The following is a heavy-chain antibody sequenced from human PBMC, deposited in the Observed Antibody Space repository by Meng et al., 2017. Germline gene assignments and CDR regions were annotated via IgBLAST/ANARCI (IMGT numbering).Heavy chain of an antibody. CDR3: ARGFLWFGEDVDY. V-gene: IGHV3-33*01. Sequence: VEVVESGGGLVKAGGSLGLSWAGSGFTFSSYGMRWVRQAPGKGLEWVAVIWYDGSNKYYADSVKDRFTISRDNSKNTLYLQMNSLRAEDTAVYYCARGFLWFGEDVDYWGQGTMVTVSS. D-gene: IGHD3-10*01. CDR2: IWYDGSNK. J-gene: IGHJ4*02. CDR1: GFTFSSYG.